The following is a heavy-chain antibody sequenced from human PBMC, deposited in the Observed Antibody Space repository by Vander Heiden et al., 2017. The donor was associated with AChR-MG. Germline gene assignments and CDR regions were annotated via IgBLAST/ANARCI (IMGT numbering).Heavy chain of an antibody. Sequence: QVQLQQSGPGLVKPSQTLSLTCAISGDRVSSNSAAWNWIRQSPSRGLEWLGRTYYRSKWYNDYAVSVKSRITINPDTSKNQFSLQLNSVTPEDTAVYYCARGGGYDDYYYYYGMDVWGQGTTVTVSS. J-gene: IGHJ6*02. CDR2: TYYRSKWYN. D-gene: IGHD5-12*01. CDR1: GDRVSSNSAA. CDR3: ARGGGYDDYYYYYGMDV. V-gene: IGHV6-1*01.